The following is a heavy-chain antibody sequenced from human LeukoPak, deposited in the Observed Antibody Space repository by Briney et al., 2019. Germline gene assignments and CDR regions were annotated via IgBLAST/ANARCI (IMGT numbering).Heavy chain of an antibody. CDR2: INHSGTT. Sequence: SETLSLTCAVYGGSFSDYYWSWIRQSPGKGLEWIGEINHSGTTHYNPSLKSRVTISVDTSKNQFSLKVSSVTAADTAVYYCARVGTPGCVDYWGQGILITVSS. V-gene: IGHV4-34*01. CDR3: ARVGTPGCVDY. CDR1: GGSFSDYY. D-gene: IGHD1-14*01. J-gene: IGHJ4*02.